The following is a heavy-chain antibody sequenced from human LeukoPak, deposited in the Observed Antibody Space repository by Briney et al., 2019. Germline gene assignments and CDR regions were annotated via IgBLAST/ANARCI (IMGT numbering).Heavy chain of an antibody. CDR1: GGSISSSSYY. V-gene: IGHV4-39*01. CDR3: ARTIVVVVAATEGYFDL. J-gene: IGHJ2*01. Sequence: SETLSLTCTVSGGSISSSSYYWRWIRQPPGKGLEWIGSIYYSGSTYYNPSLKSRVTISVDTSKNQFSLKLSSVTAADTAVYYCARTIVVVVAATEGYFDLWGRGTLVTVSS. CDR2: IYYSGST. D-gene: IGHD2-15*01.